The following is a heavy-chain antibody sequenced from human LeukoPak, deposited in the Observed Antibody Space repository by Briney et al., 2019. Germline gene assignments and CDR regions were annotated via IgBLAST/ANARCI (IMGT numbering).Heavy chain of an antibody. V-gene: IGHV4-39*07. CDR3: AKYGNSGWVIDN. CDR2: IYYSGST. D-gene: IGHD6-19*01. CDR1: GGSISRSSYY. J-gene: IGHJ4*02. Sequence: SETLSLTCTVSGGSISRSSYYWGWIRQPPGKGLEWIGSIYYSGSTYYNPSLKSRVTISVDTSKNQFSLKLSSVTAADTAVYFCAKYGNSGWVIDNWGQGTLVTVSS.